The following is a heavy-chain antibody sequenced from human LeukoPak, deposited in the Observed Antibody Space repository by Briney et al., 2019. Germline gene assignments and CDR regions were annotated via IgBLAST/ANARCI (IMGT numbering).Heavy chain of an antibody. CDR1: GSTFTAYY. Sequence: ASVKVSCKASGSTFTAYYMHWVRQAPGQGLEWMGWINPNSGGTISAQKFRGRVTMTRDTSISTAYLELSRLRSDDTAVYYCARELTVAAGINWFDPWGQGTLVTVSS. V-gene: IGHV1-2*02. D-gene: IGHD6-13*01. CDR2: INPNSGGT. J-gene: IGHJ5*02. CDR3: ARELTVAAGINWFDP.